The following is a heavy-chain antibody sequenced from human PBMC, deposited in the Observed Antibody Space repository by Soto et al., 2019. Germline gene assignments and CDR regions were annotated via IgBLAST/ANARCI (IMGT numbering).Heavy chain of an antibody. V-gene: IGHV4-31*03. CDR1: GGSISSGGYY. Sequence: PSXTLSLTCTVSGGSISSGGYYWSWIRQQPGKGLEWIGYIYYSGSTYYNPSLKSRVTISVYTSKNQFSLKLSSVTAADTAVYYCARGLRGPDAFDIWGQGTMVTVSS. J-gene: IGHJ3*02. CDR2: IYYSGST. CDR3: ARGLRGPDAFDI. D-gene: IGHD3-16*01.